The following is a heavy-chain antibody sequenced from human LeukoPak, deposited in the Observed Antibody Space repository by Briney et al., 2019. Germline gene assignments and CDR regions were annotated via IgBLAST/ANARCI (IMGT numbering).Heavy chain of an antibody. CDR2: ISYDGSNK. D-gene: IGHD3-10*01. CDR3: AKDRVTMVRGVIIIDAFDI. V-gene: IGHV3-30*18. Sequence: GRSLRLSCAASGVTFSSYGMHWVRQAPGKGLEWVAVISYDGSNKYYADSVKGRFTISRDNSKNTLYLQMNSLRAEDTAVYYCAKDRVTMVRGVIIIDAFDIWGQGTMVTVSS. CDR1: GVTFSSYG. J-gene: IGHJ3*02.